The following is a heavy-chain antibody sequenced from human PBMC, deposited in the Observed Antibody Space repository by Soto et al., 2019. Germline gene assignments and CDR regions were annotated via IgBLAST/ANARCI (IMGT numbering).Heavy chain of an antibody. CDR1: GGSISSYY. J-gene: IGHJ4*02. V-gene: IGHV4-59*08. CDR3: ARGGGSPDY. CDR2: IYYSGST. Sequence: QVQLQESGPGLVKPSETLSLTCTVSGGSISSYYWSWIRQPPGKGLEWIGYIYYSGSTNYNPSLKSRVTISVDTSKNQFSLKLSSVTAADTVVYYCARGGGSPDYWGQGTLVTVSS. D-gene: IGHD1-26*01.